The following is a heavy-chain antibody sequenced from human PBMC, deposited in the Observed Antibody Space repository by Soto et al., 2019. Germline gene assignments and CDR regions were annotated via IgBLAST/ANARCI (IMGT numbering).Heavy chain of an antibody. CDR2: ISGSGGST. Sequence: GGSLRLSCAASGFTFSSYAMSWVRQAPGKGLEWVSAISGSGGSTYYADSVKGRFTISRDNSKNTLYLQMNSLRAEDTAVYYCAKGLTGDQPGGDDAFDIWGQGTMVTVSS. D-gene: IGHD7-27*01. V-gene: IGHV3-23*01. CDR1: GFTFSSYA. J-gene: IGHJ3*02. CDR3: AKGLTGDQPGGDDAFDI.